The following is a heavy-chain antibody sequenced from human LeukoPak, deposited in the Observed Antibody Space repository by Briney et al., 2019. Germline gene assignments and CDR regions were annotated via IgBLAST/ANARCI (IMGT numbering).Heavy chain of an antibody. V-gene: IGHV1-18*01. CDR3: ARGGYCTSTSCHELDY. J-gene: IGHJ4*02. CDR1: GYTFNSYG. Sequence: ASVKVSCKASGYTFNSYGISWVRQAPGQGLEWMGWISVYNGNTNYAQKLQGRVTMTTDTSTTTAYMELRSLRSDDTAIYYCARGGYCTSTSCHELDYSGQGTLVTVSS. D-gene: IGHD2-2*01. CDR2: ISVYNGNT.